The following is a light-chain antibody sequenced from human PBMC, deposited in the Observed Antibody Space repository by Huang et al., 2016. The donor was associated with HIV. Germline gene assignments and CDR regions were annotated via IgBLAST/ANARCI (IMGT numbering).Light chain of an antibody. CDR2: EVS. CDR3: MQSIQLPYT. J-gene: IGKJ2*01. V-gene: IGKV2D-29*02. CDR1: QSLLHSDGKPY. Sequence: DIVMTQTPLSLSVTPGQPASISCKSSQSLLHSDGKPYLYWYLQKRGQSPQRRIYEVSNRFAVVPEMFSGSGSRTYFTLKISRVEAEDVGVYYCMQSIQLPYTFGQGTNLEIK.